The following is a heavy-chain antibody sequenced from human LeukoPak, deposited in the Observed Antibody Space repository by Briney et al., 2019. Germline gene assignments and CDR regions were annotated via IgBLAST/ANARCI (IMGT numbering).Heavy chain of an antibody. V-gene: IGHV3-30*04. Sequence: GGSLRLSCATSGFTFSSYAMHWVRQAPGKGLEWVALISYDGINQYYADSVKGRFIISRDNSKNTLYLQLNSLRLEDTAVYYCTLTTFGVVYCFDHWGQGTLVTVSS. CDR1: GFTFSSYA. J-gene: IGHJ4*02. D-gene: IGHD1/OR15-1a*01. CDR2: ISYDGINQ. CDR3: TLTTFGVVYCFDH.